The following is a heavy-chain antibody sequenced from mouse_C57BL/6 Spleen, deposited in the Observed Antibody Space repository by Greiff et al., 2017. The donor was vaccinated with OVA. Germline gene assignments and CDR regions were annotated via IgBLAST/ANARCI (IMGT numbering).Heavy chain of an antibody. Sequence: EVKLMESGAELVRPGASVKLSCTASGFNIKDDYMHWVKQRPEQGLEWIGWIDPENGDTEYASKFQGKATITADTSSNTAYLQLSSLTSEDTAVYYCTTLYDSPFAYWGQGTLVTVSA. CDR2: IDPENGDT. J-gene: IGHJ3*01. CDR1: GFNIKDDY. CDR3: TTLYDSPFAY. V-gene: IGHV14-4*01. D-gene: IGHD2-3*01.